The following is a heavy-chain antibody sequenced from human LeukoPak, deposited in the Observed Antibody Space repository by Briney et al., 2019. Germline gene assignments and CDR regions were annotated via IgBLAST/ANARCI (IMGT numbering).Heavy chain of an antibody. Sequence: GASVTVSFKSSVYTFTIYYMHWVRQAPGKGHEWKGWINANSGGTNYAQKFQGRVTITKDTSISTAYMELSRLRSDDTAVYYCARSSRYDIWTGYPYWGQGTLVTVSP. D-gene: IGHD3-9*01. J-gene: IGHJ4*02. V-gene: IGHV1-2*02. CDR3: ARSSRYDIWTGYPY. CDR1: VYTFTIYY. CDR2: INANSGGT.